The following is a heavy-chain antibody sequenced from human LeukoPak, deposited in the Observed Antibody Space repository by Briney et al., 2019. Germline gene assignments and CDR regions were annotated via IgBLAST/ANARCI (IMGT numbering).Heavy chain of an antibody. CDR1: GGSINSYY. Sequence: PSETLSLTCTVSGGSINSYYWTWIRQPPGKGLEWIGNIYNSGNTNYNPSLKSRVTISVDTSKNQFSLKLTSVTAADTAVYYCARGYSSSWYFNWFDPWGQGTLVTVSS. V-gene: IGHV4-59*08. CDR3: ARGYSSSWYFNWFDP. D-gene: IGHD6-13*01. J-gene: IGHJ5*02. CDR2: IYNSGNT.